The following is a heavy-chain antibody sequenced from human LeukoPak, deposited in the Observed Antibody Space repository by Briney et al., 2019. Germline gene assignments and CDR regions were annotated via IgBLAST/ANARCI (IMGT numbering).Heavy chain of an antibody. Sequence: PGGSLRLSCVASGFTFSSYAMSWVRQAPGKGLEWVSAISGSGGSTYYADSVKGRFTISRDNSKNTLYLQMNSLRAEDTAVYYCARAGRDGYYDYYYGMDVWGQGTTVTVSS. V-gene: IGHV3-23*01. J-gene: IGHJ6*02. CDR3: ARAGRDGYYDYYYGMDV. CDR2: ISGSGGST. D-gene: IGHD5-24*01. CDR1: GFTFSSYA.